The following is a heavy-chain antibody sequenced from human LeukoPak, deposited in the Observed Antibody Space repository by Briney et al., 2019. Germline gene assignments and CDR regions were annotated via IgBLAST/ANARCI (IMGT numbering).Heavy chain of an antibody. CDR3: ARVLSGRGSLYDYYYYMDV. V-gene: IGHV3-64*01. CDR1: GFTFSSYA. J-gene: IGHJ6*03. Sequence: GGSLRLSCAASGFTFSSYAMHWVRQAPGKGLEYVSAISSNGGSTYYANSVKGRFTISRDISKNTLYLQMNSLRAEDTAVYYCARVLSGRGSLYDYYYYMDVWGKGTTVTISS. CDR2: ISSNGGST. D-gene: IGHD3-10*01.